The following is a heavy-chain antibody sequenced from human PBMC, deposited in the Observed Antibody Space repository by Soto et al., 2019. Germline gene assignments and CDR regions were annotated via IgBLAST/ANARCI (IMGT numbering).Heavy chain of an antibody. Sequence: PGGSLRLSCAGAGFTFSNYDMHWVRQAPGKGLGWVAAITATGDRTYYADSVTGRFTISRDNSKKTHYLQMTSLRAEDTAMYYCATMNGYFEYWGQGTPVTVSS. CDR1: GFTFSNYD. CDR3: ATMNGYFEY. V-gene: IGHV3-23*01. J-gene: IGHJ4*02. CDR2: ITATGDRT. D-gene: IGHD3-22*01.